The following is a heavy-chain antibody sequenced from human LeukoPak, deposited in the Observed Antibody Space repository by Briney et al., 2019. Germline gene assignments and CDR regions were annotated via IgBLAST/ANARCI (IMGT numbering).Heavy chain of an antibody. CDR1: GFTFSSHA. J-gene: IGHJ4*02. Sequence: GGSLRLSCVTSGFTFSSHAMNWVRQAPGKGLEWVSYISSSSSTIYYADSVKGQFTISRDNAKNSVYLQMSSLRDEDTAVYYCARDGITMVRGVMIDFDYWGQGTRVTVSS. CDR3: ARDGITMVRGVMIDFDY. D-gene: IGHD3-10*01. CDR2: ISSSSSTI. V-gene: IGHV3-48*02.